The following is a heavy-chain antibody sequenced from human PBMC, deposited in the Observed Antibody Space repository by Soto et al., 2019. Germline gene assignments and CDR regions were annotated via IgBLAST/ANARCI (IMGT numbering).Heavy chain of an antibody. CDR3: ARGIPGHYGVDV. Sequence: GGSLRLSCAASGFTFSSYGMHWVRLGPEKGLEWVAVIWYDGSNKDYADSVKGRFTISRDNAKNTLYLQLNSLRADFTAVYYCARGIPGHYGVDVWGQGTTVTVSS. D-gene: IGHD6-13*01. CDR2: IWYDGSNK. CDR1: GFTFSSYG. V-gene: IGHV3-33*01. J-gene: IGHJ6*02.